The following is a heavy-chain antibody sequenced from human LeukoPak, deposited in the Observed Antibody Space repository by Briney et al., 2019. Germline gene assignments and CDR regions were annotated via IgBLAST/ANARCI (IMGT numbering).Heavy chain of an antibody. CDR3: ARVGRNSSGWYRVYPWFDP. Sequence: GASVKVSCKASGYTFTGYYMHWVRQAPGQGLEWMGWINPNSGGTNYAQKFQGRVSMTRDTSISTAYMELSRLRSDDTAVYYCARVGRNSSGWYRVYPWFDPWGQGTLVTVSS. J-gene: IGHJ5*02. CDR2: INPNSGGT. V-gene: IGHV1-2*02. CDR1: GYTFTGYY. D-gene: IGHD6-19*01.